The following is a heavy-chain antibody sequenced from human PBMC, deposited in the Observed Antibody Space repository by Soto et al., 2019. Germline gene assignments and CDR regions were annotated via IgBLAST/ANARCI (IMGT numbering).Heavy chain of an antibody. D-gene: IGHD1-7*01. CDR1: GFTFSSYS. Sequence: PGGSLRLSCAASGFTFSSYSMNWVRQAPGKGLEWVSSISSSSSYIYYADSVKGRFTISRDNAKNSLYLQMNSLRAEDTAVYYCALTGTGHYLYYGMDVWGQGTTVTVSS. CDR3: ALTGTGHYLYYGMDV. CDR2: ISSSSSYI. V-gene: IGHV3-21*01. J-gene: IGHJ6*02.